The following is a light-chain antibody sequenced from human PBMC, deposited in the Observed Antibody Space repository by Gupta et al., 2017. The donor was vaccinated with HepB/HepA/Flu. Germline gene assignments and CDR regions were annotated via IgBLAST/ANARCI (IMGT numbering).Light chain of an antibody. Sequence: ETVLTQSPDTLSVSPGERVILSCRASQTAMRNLAWYQQTPGQTPRLLIYGASTRATGIPARFSGSGSGTEFTLTINSLQSEDFAMYYCQQYNEWWTFGQGTKVEVK. CDR2: GAS. CDR3: QQYNEWWT. J-gene: IGKJ1*01. V-gene: IGKV3-15*01. CDR1: QTAMRN.